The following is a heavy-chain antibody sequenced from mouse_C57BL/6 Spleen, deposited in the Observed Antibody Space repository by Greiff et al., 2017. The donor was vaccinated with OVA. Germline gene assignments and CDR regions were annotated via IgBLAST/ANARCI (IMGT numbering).Heavy chain of an antibody. CDR3: TTRYYGSGD. J-gene: IGHJ2*01. D-gene: IGHD1-1*01. CDR2: LDPEDGDT. Sequence: EVQLVESGAELVRPGASVKLSCTASGFTITDYYMPWVKQRPEQGLEWIGRLDPEDGDTEYAPKFQGKATMTVDTSSHTAYLQLSSLTSEDTAVYYCTTRYYGSGDWGQGTTLTVAS. CDR1: GFTITDYY. V-gene: IGHV14-1*01.